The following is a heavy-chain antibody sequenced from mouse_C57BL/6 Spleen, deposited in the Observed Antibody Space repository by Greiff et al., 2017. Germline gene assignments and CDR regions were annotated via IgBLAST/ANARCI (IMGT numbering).Heavy chain of an antibody. CDR2: IYPGDGDT. CDR1: GFAFSSYW. Sequence: QVQLQQSGAELVKPGASVKISCKASGFAFSSYWMNWVKQRPGKGLEWIGQIYPGDGDTDYNGKVKGKATLSADNASSTAYMQLSSLTSEDSAVYFCARYDGLYYFDYWGQGTTLTVSS. V-gene: IGHV1-80*01. J-gene: IGHJ2*01. D-gene: IGHD2-3*01. CDR3: ARYDGLYYFDY.